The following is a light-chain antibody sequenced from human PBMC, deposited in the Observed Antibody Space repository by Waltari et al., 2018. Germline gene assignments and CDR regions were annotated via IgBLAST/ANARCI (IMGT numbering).Light chain of an antibody. CDR2: GAS. CDR3: EQYKNWPPWT. V-gene: IGKV3D-15*01. Sequence: EIVMTQSPATMSVSLGERATLSCRASQSVSSNLAWYQQKPGQAPRPLFYGASTRATGIPARFGGSGSGTEFTLTVSSLQSEDCAVYYGEQYKNWPPWTFGQGTKVEIE. CDR1: QSVSSN. J-gene: IGKJ1*01.